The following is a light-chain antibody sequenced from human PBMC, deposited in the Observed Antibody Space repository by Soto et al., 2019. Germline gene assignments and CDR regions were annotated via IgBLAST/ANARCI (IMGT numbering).Light chain of an antibody. Sequence: EIVLTQSPGTLSLSPGERATLSCRASQSVSSNLAWYQQKPGQAPRLLIYGASTRATGIPARFSGGGSGTEFTLTISSLQSEDFAVYYCQQYNNWPLTFGGGTKVDI. V-gene: IGKV3-15*01. CDR2: GAS. CDR3: QQYNNWPLT. CDR1: QSVSSN. J-gene: IGKJ4*01.